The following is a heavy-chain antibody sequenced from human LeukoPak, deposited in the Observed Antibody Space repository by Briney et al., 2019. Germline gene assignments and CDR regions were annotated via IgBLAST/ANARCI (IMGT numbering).Heavy chain of an antibody. CDR1: GGSISSSSYY. CDR3: AKRGSRDY. J-gene: IGHJ4*02. V-gene: IGHV4-39*01. CDR2: IYYSGST. D-gene: IGHD3-16*01. Sequence: SETLSLTCTVSGGSISSSSYYWGWIRQPPGKGLEWIGSIYYSGSTYYNPSLKSRVTISVDTSKNQFSLKLSSVTAAGTAVYYCAKRGSRDYWGQGTLVTVSS.